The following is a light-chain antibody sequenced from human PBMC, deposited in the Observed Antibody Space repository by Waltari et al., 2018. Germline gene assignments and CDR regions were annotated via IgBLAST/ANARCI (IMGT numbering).Light chain of an antibody. CDR2: QSS. Sequence: EIWLTQSPDTLSLSPGERATLSCRASQSISRYLVWYQQKPGQAPRLLIYQSSIRATGIPDRFSGSGYGTDFSLTISKLEPEDFAVYYCQNHERLPAVFGQGTKVEIK. V-gene: IGKV3-20*01. CDR1: QSISRY. CDR3: QNHERLPAV. J-gene: IGKJ1*01.